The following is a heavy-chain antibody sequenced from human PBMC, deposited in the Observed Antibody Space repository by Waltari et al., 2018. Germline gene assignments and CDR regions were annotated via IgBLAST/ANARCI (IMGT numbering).Heavy chain of an antibody. V-gene: IGHV3-30-3*01. CDR3: ARDRGYGDYRLDLYY. Sequence: QVQLVESGGGVVQPGRSLTLSCAASGFTFTDHAMHWVRQAPGKGLEWVAVTSYYGNNKYYADSVKGRFTISRDNSESTLYLQMNSLRAEDTAVYYCARDRGYGDYRLDLYYWGQGTLVTVSS. D-gene: IGHD4-17*01. CDR1: GFTFTDHA. J-gene: IGHJ4*02. CDR2: TSYYGNNK.